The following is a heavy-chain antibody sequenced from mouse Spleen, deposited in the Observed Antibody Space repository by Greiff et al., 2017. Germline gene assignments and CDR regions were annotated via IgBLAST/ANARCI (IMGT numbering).Heavy chain of an antibody. CDR2: IWSDGST. J-gene: IGHJ4*01. D-gene: IGHD2-4*01. V-gene: IGHV2-6*02. CDR3: ARGYDYDYAMDY. CDR1: GFSLTSYG. Sequence: VKLMESGPGLVAPSQSLSITCTVSGFSLTSYGVHWVRQPPGKGLEWLVVIWSDGSTTYNSALKSRLSISKDNSKSQVFLKMNSLQTDDTAMYYCARGYDYDYAMDYWGQGTSVTVSS.